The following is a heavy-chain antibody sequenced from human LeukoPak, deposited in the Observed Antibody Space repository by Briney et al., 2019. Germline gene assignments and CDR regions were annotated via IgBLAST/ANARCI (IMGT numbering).Heavy chain of an antibody. D-gene: IGHD5-12*01. CDR1: GGSISSSNYY. CDR3: ARRIIVATIGY. CDR2: VYYSGST. V-gene: IGHV4-39*01. Sequence: SETLSLTCTVSGGSISSSNYYWAWIRQPPGKGLEWIGSVYYSGSTYYNPSLKSRVTISVDTSKNQFSLKLSSVTAADTALYYCARRIIVATIGYWGQGTLVTVSS. J-gene: IGHJ4*02.